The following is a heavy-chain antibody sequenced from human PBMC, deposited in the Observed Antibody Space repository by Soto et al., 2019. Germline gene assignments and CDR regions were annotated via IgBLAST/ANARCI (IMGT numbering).Heavy chain of an antibody. D-gene: IGHD3-10*01. CDR1: GDSLSTYY. J-gene: IGHJ4*02. Sequence: PSETLSLTCTVSGDSLSTYYWSWIRQPAGERLEWIGRIHDTGRTNYNPSLKSRVTMSVDTSKNQSSLRVNSVTAADTAVYYCARESVSGTYRFDSWGQGTLVTVSS. CDR2: IHDTGRT. V-gene: IGHV4-4*07. CDR3: ARESVSGTYRFDS.